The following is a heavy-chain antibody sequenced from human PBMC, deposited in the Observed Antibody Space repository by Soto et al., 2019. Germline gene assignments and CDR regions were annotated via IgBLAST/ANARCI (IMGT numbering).Heavy chain of an antibody. CDR1: GGTFSSYT. CDR2: IIPMFGIA. J-gene: IGHJ4*02. V-gene: IGHV1-69*02. Sequence: QVQLVQSGAEVKKPGSSVKVSCKASGGTFSSYTISWVRQAPGQGLEWMGRIIPMFGIANYAQKFQGRVTITADKSTSTAYMELRSLRSEDPAVYYCARGYGDSHDYWGQGTLVTVSS. D-gene: IGHD4-17*01. CDR3: ARGYGDSHDY.